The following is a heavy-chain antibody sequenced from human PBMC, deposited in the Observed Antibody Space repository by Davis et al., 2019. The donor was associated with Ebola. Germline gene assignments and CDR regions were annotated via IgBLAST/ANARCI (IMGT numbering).Heavy chain of an antibody. CDR1: GFTFSSNS. Sequence: PGGSLRLSCAASGFTFSSNSMNWVRQAPGKGLEWVSFISSSSNYIYYADSVKGRFTVSRDNAKNSLYLQMNSLRAEDTAFYHCARVNAVTGYSRFDSWGQGTLVTVSS. D-gene: IGHD3-9*01. J-gene: IGHJ5*01. CDR3: ARVNAVTGYSRFDS. CDR2: ISSSSNYI. V-gene: IGHV3-21*04.